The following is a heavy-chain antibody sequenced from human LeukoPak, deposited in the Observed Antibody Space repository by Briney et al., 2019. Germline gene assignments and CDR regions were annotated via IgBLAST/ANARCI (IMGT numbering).Heavy chain of an antibody. J-gene: IGHJ4*02. D-gene: IGHD1-26*01. CDR1: GGSISSGGYY. CDR2: IYHSGST. CDR3: ARGRDGIVGVPFDY. V-gene: IGHV4-30-2*01. Sequence: SETLSLTCTVSGGSISSGGYYWSWIRQPPGKGLEWIGYIYHSGSTYYNPSLKSRVTISVDRSKNQFSLKLSSVTAADTAVYYCARGRDGIVGVPFDYWGQGTLVTVSS.